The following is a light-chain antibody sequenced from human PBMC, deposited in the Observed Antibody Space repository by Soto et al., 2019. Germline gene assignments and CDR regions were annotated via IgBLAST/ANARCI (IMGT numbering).Light chain of an antibody. CDR3: CSYAGSTTYV. V-gene: IGLV2-23*02. J-gene: IGLJ1*01. CDR1: SSDVGSYDL. Sequence: QSALTQPASVSGSPRQSITISCTGTSSDVGSYDLVSWYQQHPGKAPKLIIYDVSKRPSGVFSRFSGSKSGNTASLTISGLQAEDEADYYCCSYAGSTTYVFGTGTKVTVL. CDR2: DVS.